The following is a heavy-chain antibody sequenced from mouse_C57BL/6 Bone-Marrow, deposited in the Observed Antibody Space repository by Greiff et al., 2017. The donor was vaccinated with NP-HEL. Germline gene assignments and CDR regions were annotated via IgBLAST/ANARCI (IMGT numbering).Heavy chain of an antibody. CDR2: IRNKANGYTT. V-gene: IGHV7-3*01. Sequence: EVKVVESGGGLVQPGGSLSLSCAASGFTFTDYYMSWVRQPPGKALEWLGFIRNKANGYTTEYSASVKGRFTISRDNSQSILYLQMNALRAQDSATYYCARFRSYYSAMDYWGQGTSVTVSS. J-gene: IGHJ4*01. CDR3: ARFRSYYSAMDY. CDR1: GFTFTDYY.